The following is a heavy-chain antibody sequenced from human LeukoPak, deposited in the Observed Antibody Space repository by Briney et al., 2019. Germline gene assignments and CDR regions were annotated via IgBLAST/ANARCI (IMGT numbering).Heavy chain of an antibody. V-gene: IGHV3-23*01. CDR3: ARDYADYVGYFFFDY. D-gene: IGHD4-17*01. CDR2: ISGGGETT. J-gene: IGHJ4*02. Sequence: YAXXWVRQAPGKGLEWVSSISGGGETTYYADSAKGRFTISRDNSQNTLYLQMNSLRAEDTAVYYCARDYADYVGYFFFDYWGQGTLVTVSS. CDR1: YA.